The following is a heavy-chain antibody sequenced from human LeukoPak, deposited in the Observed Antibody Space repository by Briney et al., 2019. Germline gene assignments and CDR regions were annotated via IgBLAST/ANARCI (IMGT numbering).Heavy chain of an antibody. CDR3: ARVGKFYGMDV. Sequence: SQTLSLTCTVSGGSISSGGYYWSWIRQHPGKGLEWIGYIYYSGSTYYNPSLKSRVTISVDTSKNQFSLRLSSVTAADTAVYYCARVGKFYGMDVWGQGTTVTVSS. J-gene: IGHJ6*02. V-gene: IGHV4-31*03. CDR2: IYYSGST. CDR1: GGSISSGGYY. D-gene: IGHD4-23*01.